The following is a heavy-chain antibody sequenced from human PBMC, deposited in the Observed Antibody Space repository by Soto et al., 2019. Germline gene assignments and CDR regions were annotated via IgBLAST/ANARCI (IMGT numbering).Heavy chain of an antibody. D-gene: IGHD2-21*01. CDR2: IHPSGDT. CDR3: SRGSDPDKGGRN. J-gene: IGHJ4*02. V-gene: IGHV4-34*02. Sequence: QVQLQQWGAGLLKPSETLSLTCAVDSGSFSTYYCSWTRQPPGKGLEWIGEIHPSGDTDYNPSLSNRVTLSLDTSKNQFSLKLTSVTAADTAVYFCSRGSDPDKGGRNWGQGTLVTVSS. CDR1: SGSFSTYY.